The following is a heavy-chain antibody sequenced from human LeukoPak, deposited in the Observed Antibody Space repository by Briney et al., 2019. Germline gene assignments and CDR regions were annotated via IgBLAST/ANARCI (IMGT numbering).Heavy chain of an antibody. CDR2: ISSTTSTI. D-gene: IGHD6-13*01. CDR3: VRGIAAAGGFDF. V-gene: IGHV3-48*01. Sequence: GGSLRLSCAASGFTFSNYAMSWVRQAPGKGLEWVSYISSTTSTIYYAPSVKGRFTVSRDNARHSLYLQMNSLRAEDTAVYYCVRGIAAAGGFDFWGQGTLVTVSS. CDR1: GFTFSNYA. J-gene: IGHJ4*02.